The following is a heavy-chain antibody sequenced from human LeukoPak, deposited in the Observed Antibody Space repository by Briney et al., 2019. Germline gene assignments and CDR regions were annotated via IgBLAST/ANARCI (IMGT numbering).Heavy chain of an antibody. J-gene: IGHJ4*02. V-gene: IGHV4-59*01. CDR3: ARDPWGEKYFDH. D-gene: IGHD3-16*01. CDR2: IYYSGST. CDR1: GGSISSYY. Sequence: SETLSLTCTVSGGSISSYYWSWIRQPPGKGLEWIGYIYYSGSTNYNPSLKSRVTISVDTSKNQFSLKLSSVTAADTAVYYCARDPWGEKYFDHWGQGTLVTVSS.